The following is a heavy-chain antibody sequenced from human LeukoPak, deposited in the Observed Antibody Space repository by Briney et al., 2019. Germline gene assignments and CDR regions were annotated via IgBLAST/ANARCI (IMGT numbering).Heavy chain of an antibody. V-gene: IGHV1-69*05. CDR2: IIPIFGTA. CDR1: GGTFSSYA. Sequence: GASVKVSCKASGGTFSSYAISWVRQAPGQGLEWMGGIIPIFGTASYAQKFQGRVTMTRDMSTSTVYMELSSLRSEDTAVYYCARRGSGGGYNFGYFDYWGQGTLVTVSS. CDR3: ARRGSGGGYNFGYFDY. J-gene: IGHJ4*02. D-gene: IGHD5-24*01.